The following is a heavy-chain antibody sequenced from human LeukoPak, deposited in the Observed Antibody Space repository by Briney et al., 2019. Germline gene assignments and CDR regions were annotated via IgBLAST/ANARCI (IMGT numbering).Heavy chain of an antibody. CDR1: GGTFSSYA. CDR3: ARVLRYFDWLPLGY. CDR2: MNPNSGNT. J-gene: IGHJ4*02. Sequence: ASVKVSCKASGGTFSSYAISWVRQATGQGLEWMGWMNPNSGNTGYAQKFQGRVTMTRNTSISTAYMELSSLRSEDTAVYYCARVLRYFDWLPLGYWGQGTLVTVSS. V-gene: IGHV1-8*02. D-gene: IGHD3-9*01.